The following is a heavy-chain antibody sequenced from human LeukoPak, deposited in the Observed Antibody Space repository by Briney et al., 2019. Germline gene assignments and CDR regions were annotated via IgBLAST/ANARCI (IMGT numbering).Heavy chain of an antibody. CDR1: GFTYTNAW. CDR3: TTDEWS. J-gene: IGHJ4*02. V-gene: IGHV3-15*01. CDR2: IKSKGDGGTT. Sequence: GGSLRLSCAASGFTYTNAWMSWVRQAPGKGLECVGHIKSKGDGGTTEYAAPVEGRFTISRDDSKNTLDLQMNNLKVEDTAVYYCTTDEWSWGQGTLVTVSS. D-gene: IGHD2-8*01.